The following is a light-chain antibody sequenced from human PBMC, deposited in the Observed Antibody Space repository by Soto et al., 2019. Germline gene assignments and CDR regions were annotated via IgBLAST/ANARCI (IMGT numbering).Light chain of an antibody. V-gene: IGLV4-69*01. CDR2: LNSDGSH. Sequence: QSVLTQSPSASASLRASVKLTCTLSSGHSNYALAWHQQQSENGPRYLMKLNSDGSHSKGDGIPDRFSRSSSGAERYLTISSLQSEDEADYYCQTWGSGIVVFGGGTKLTVL. CDR3: QTWGSGIVV. CDR1: SGHSNYA. J-gene: IGLJ2*01.